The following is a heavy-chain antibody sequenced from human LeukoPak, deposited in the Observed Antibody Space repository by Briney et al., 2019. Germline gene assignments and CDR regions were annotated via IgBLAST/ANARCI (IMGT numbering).Heavy chain of an antibody. D-gene: IGHD1-26*01. J-gene: IGHJ4*02. V-gene: IGHV3-30*18. Sequence: QSGGSLRLSCAASGFTFSSHGIHWVRQAPGKGLEWVAVVSSNGGTTYYADSVKGRMTISRDNPKNTLYLQMNSLRREDTAMYYCTKESASGSRYSFDYWGQGTLVTVSS. CDR3: TKESASGSRYSFDY. CDR1: GFTFSSHG. CDR2: VSSNGGTT.